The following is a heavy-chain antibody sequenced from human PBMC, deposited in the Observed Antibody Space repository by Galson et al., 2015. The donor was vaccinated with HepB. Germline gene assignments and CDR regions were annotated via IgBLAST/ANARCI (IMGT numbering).Heavy chain of an antibody. CDR2: ISSSGGST. CDR3: AKDYLPYYDRWGSYSDLYYFDY. J-gene: IGHJ4*02. CDR1: GFTFNYHA. Sequence: SLRLSCAASGFTFNYHAMNWVRQAPGKGLEWVASISSSGGSTYYADSVKGRFTVSRDNSLDTVDLQMDSLRVDDTAVYYCAKDYLPYYDRWGSYSDLYYFDYWGQGTLVTVSS. V-gene: IGHV3-23*01. D-gene: IGHD3-22*01.